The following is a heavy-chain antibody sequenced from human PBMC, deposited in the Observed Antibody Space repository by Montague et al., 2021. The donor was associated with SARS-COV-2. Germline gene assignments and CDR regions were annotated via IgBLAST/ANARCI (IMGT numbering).Heavy chain of an antibody. J-gene: IGHJ3*02. V-gene: IGHV4-59*08. Sequence: SETLSLTCTIPGSWNTGSYWRSIRQNPRHQLNWFGDFCYKKSTNYNPSLKSRVTISVDTSKNQFSLKLSSVTAADTAVYYCARHPSERITMVQAFDIWGQGTMVTVSS. D-gene: IGHD3-10*01. CDR1: GSWNTGSY. CDR2: FCYKKST. CDR3: ARHPSERITMVQAFDI.